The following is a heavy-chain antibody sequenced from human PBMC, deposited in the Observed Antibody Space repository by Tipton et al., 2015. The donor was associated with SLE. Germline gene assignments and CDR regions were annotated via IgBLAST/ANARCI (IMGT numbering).Heavy chain of an antibody. Sequence: TLSLTCTVSGGSISTYYWNWIRQPPGKGLEWIGFIFYSGNTNYNPSLKSRVTISVDTSKNQFSLKLSSVTAADTAVYYCARPRIAATGYYYMDVWGKGASVTVSS. V-gene: IGHV4-59*08. J-gene: IGHJ6*03. CDR3: ARPRIAATGYYYMDV. CDR2: IFYSGNT. CDR1: GGSISTYY. D-gene: IGHD5-12*01.